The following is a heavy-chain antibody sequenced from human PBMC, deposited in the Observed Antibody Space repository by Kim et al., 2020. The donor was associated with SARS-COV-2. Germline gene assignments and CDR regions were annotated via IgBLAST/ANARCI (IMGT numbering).Heavy chain of an antibody. D-gene: IGHD3-10*01. CDR3: ARLSGSYDEPFDI. CDR1: GDSISSYY. J-gene: IGHJ3*02. CDR2: IYYSGST. V-gene: IGHV4-59*08. Sequence: SETLSLSCSVSGDSISSYYWTWIRQPPGKGLEWIGYIYYSGSTSYNPSLKSRVTISVDKSKKQFSLRLSSVTAADTAVYYCARLSGSYDEPFDIWGQGTMLTVSS.